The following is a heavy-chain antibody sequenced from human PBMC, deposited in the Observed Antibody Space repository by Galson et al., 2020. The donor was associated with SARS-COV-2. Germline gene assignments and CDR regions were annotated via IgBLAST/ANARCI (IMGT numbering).Heavy chain of an antibody. CDR2: INPNSGGT. D-gene: IGHD2-21*02. J-gene: IGHJ4*02. Sequence: ASVKVSCKASGYTFTGYYMHWVRQAPGQGLEWMGWINPNSGGTNYAQKFQGRVTMTRDTSISTAYMELSRLRSDDTAVYYCARDPYCGGDCYNFDYWGQGTLVTVSS. V-gene: IGHV1-2*02. CDR1: GYTFTGYY. CDR3: ARDPYCGGDCYNFDY.